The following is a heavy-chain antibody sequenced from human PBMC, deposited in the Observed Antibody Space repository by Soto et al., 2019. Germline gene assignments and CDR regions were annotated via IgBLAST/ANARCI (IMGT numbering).Heavy chain of an antibody. Sequence: QVQLQESGPGLVKPSETLSLTCTVSGGSVSSGSYYWSWIRQPPGKGLEWIGYIYYSGSTNYNPSLKSRVTISVDTSKNQFSLKLSSVTAADTAVYYCARDRSDIVVVPAASLYYYYGMDVWGQGTTVTVSS. J-gene: IGHJ6*02. V-gene: IGHV4-61*01. D-gene: IGHD2-2*01. CDR3: ARDRSDIVVVPAASLYYYYGMDV. CDR2: IYYSGST. CDR1: GGSVSSGSYY.